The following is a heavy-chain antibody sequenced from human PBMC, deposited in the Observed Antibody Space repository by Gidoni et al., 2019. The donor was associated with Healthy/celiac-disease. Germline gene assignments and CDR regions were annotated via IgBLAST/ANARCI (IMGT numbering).Heavy chain of an antibody. CDR1: GGSISSSSYY. CDR3: AIAGSYYSNWFDP. Sequence: QLQLQESGPGLVKPSETLSLTCTVSGGSISSSSYYWGWIRQPPGKGLEWIGSIYYSGSTYYNPSLKSRVTISVDTSKNQFSLKLSSVTAADTAVYYCAIAGSYYSNWFDPWGQGTLVTVSS. D-gene: IGHD3-10*01. V-gene: IGHV4-39*01. J-gene: IGHJ5*02. CDR2: IYYSGST.